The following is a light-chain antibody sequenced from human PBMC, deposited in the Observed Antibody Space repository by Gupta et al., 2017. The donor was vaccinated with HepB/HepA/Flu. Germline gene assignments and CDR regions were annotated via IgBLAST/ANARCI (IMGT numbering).Light chain of an antibody. CDR2: DAS. J-gene: IGKJ1*01. CDR3: QQRSNWPPLWT. V-gene: IGKV3-11*01. Sequence: VLTQSTATLSVSPGERATLSCRASQSVSSYLAWYQQKPGQAPRLLIYDASNRATGIPARFSGSGSGTDFTLTISSLEPEDFAVYYCQQRSNWPPLWTFGQGTKVEIK. CDR1: QSVSSY.